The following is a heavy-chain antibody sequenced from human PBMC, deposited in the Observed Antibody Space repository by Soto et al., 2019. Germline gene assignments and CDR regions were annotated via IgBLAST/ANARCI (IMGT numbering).Heavy chain of an antibody. J-gene: IGHJ6*03. D-gene: IGHD3-16*02. V-gene: IGHV2-5*02. CDR3: AHSQNYDYIWGSYRRYYYMDV. CDR2: IYWDDDK. Sequence: GSGPTLVNPTETLPLTCTFSGFSLRTSGVGVGWIRQPPGMALEWLALIYWDDDKLYNPSLRSRLTITKDTSKNQVVLTMTNMDPVDTATYYCAHSQNYDYIWGSYRRYYYMDVWGKGTTVTVSS. CDR1: GFSLRTSGVG.